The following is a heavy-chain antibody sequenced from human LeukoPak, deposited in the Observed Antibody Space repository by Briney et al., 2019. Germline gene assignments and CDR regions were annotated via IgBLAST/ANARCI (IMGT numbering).Heavy chain of an antibody. CDR2: ISSSSSYI. D-gene: IGHD3-22*01. CDR3: ATLPYYYDSSGSYYFDY. J-gene: IGHJ4*02. V-gene: IGHV3-21*01. CDR1: GFTFSSYS. Sequence: GGSLRLSCAASGFTFSSYSMNWLRHAPGKGLEWVSSISSSSSYIYYADSVKGRFTISRDNAKNSLYLQMNSLRVEDTAVYYCATLPYYYDSSGSYYFDYWGQGTLVTVSS.